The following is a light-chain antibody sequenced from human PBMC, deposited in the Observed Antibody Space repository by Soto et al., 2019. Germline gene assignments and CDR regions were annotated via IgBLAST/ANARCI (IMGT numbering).Light chain of an antibody. V-gene: IGKV3-20*01. J-gene: IGKJ2*02. Sequence: EIVVTQSPGTLSLSPGERATLSCRASQSVSSSYLAWYQQKPGQAPRRIIYGASSRATGIPDRFSGSGSGTYFCLTISRLEAEDFAVYYCQQYGSPSTFGQVNKLEIK. CDR2: GAS. CDR1: QSVSSSY. CDR3: QQYGSPST.